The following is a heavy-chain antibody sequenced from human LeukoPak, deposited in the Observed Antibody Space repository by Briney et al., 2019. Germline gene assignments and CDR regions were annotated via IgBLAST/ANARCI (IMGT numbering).Heavy chain of an antibody. D-gene: IGHD2-2*03. CDR3: ARDKHLGFSSGTKYYPYYFDS. CDR1: GDSISSYF. V-gene: IGHV4-59*01. J-gene: IGHJ4*02. CDR2: VHDSGST. Sequence: SETLSLTCTVSGDSISSYFWTWIRQSPGKGLEWIGYVHDSGSTNYNPSLESRVTISADTSKNQFSLKLTSVTAADTAVYYCARDKHLGFSSGTKYYPYYFDSRGQGIQVTVSS.